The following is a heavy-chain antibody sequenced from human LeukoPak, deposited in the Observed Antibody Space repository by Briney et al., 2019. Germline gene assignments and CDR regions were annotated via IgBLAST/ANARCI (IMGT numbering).Heavy chain of an antibody. CDR1: GFTFSSYR. J-gene: IGHJ4*02. V-gene: IGHV3-21*01. Sequence: PGWSLRLSCAVCGFTFSSYRMNGVRQAPGKGVAWVSSISSSSTYIYYADSVKGRFTISRDNAKNSLYLQMNSLRAEDTAVYYCARGSTGIATIRNDYWGQGTLVTVSS. D-gene: IGHD6-13*01. CDR3: ARGSTGIATIRNDY. CDR2: ISSSSTYI.